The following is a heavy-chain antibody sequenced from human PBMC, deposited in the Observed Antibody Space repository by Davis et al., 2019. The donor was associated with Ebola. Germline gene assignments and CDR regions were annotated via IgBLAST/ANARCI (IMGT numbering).Heavy chain of an antibody. CDR1: GFSFDDHW. Sequence: PGGSLRLSCAASGFSFDDHWMTWVRQAPGKGLEWVANIKPDGSEKYYVDSVKGRFTISKDNAKNSLYLQMNSLRAEDTAVYYCVRGPWGVAGIDYWGQGTLVTVSS. V-gene: IGHV3-7*01. J-gene: IGHJ4*02. CDR2: IKPDGSEK. CDR3: VRGPWGVAGIDY. D-gene: IGHD6-19*01.